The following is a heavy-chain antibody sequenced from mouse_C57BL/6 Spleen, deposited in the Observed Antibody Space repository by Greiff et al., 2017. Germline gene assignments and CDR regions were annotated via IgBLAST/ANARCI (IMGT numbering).Heavy chain of an antibody. CDR2: INPNNGGT. CDR1: GYTFTDYY. D-gene: IGHD2-5*01. J-gene: IGHJ3*01. CDR3: ARRDYSNHFAY. V-gene: IGHV1-26*01. Sequence: VQLQQSGPELVKPGASVKISCKASGYTFTDYYMNWVKQSHGKSLEWIGDINPNNGGTSYNQKFKGKATLTVDKSSSTAYMELRSLTSEDSAVYYCARRDYSNHFAYWGQGTLVTVSA.